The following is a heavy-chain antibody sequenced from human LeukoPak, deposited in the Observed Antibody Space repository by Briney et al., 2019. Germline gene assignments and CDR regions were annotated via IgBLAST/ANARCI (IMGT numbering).Heavy chain of an antibody. Sequence: SETLSLTCTVSGGSISSYYWSWIRQPPGKGLEWIGYIYYSGGTNYNPSLKSRVTISVDTSKNQFSLKLSSVTAADTAVYYCARVYRSRITIFGVVIIPSWFDPWGQGTLVTVSS. J-gene: IGHJ5*02. CDR1: GGSISSYY. D-gene: IGHD3-3*01. CDR2: IYYSGGT. V-gene: IGHV4-59*01. CDR3: ARVYRSRITIFGVVIIPSWFDP.